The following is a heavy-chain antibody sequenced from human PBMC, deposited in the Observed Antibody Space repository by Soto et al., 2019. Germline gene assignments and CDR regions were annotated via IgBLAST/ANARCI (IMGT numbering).Heavy chain of an antibody. CDR1: GFTFSSYW. CDR2: IKQDGSEK. V-gene: IGHV3-7*04. CDR3: ARAGRYYDILSFDY. J-gene: IGHJ4*02. Sequence: GGSLRLSCAASGFTFSSYWMSWVRQAPGKGLEWMANIKQDGSEKYYVDSVKGRFTISRDNAKNSLYLQMNSLRAEDTAVYYCARAGRYYDILSFDYWGQGTLVTVSS. D-gene: IGHD3-9*01.